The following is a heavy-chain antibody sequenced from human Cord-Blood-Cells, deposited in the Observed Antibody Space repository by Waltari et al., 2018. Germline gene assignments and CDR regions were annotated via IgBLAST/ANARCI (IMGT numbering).Heavy chain of an antibody. CDR2: IWYDGSNK. Sequence: QVQLVESGGGVVQPGRSLRLSCAASGFTFSSYGLHWVRKAPGKGLEWVAVIWYDGSNKYYADSVKGRFTISRDNSKNTLYLQMNSLRAEDTAVYYCARNYDSSGYDAFDIWGQGTMVTVSS. J-gene: IGHJ3*02. D-gene: IGHD3-22*01. CDR3: ARNYDSSGYDAFDI. V-gene: IGHV3-33*01. CDR1: GFTFSSYG.